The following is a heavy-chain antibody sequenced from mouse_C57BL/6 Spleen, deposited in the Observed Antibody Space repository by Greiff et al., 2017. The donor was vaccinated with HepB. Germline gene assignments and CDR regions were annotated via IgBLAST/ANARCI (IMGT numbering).Heavy chain of an antibody. CDR1: GYSITSGYY. CDR2: ISYDGSN. Sequence: DVQLQESGPGLVKPSQSLSLTCSVTGYSITSGYYWNWIRQFPGNKLEWMGYISYDGSNNYNPSLKNRISITRDTSKNQFFLKLNSVTTEDTATYYCARGDPSGTWFAYWGQGTLVTVSA. CDR3: ARGDPSGTWFAY. V-gene: IGHV3-6*01. D-gene: IGHD4-1*01. J-gene: IGHJ3*01.